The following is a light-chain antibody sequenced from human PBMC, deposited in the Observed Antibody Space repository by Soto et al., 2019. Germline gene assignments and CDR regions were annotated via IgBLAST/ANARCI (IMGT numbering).Light chain of an antibody. J-gene: IGKJ3*01. V-gene: IGKV3-20*01. CDR2: GAS. CDR3: QQYGTSPFT. CDR1: QSVRSNY. Sequence: EIVLTQSPGTLSLSPGERATLSCRASQSVRSNYLAWYQQKPGQAPRLLIYGASSMATGIPDRFSGSGSGTDFTLTISRLEPEDLAVYYWQQYGTSPFTFGPGTKVDI.